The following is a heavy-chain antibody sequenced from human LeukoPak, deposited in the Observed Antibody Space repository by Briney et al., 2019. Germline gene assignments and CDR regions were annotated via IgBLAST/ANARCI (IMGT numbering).Heavy chain of an antibody. V-gene: IGHV4-31*11. J-gene: IGHJ4*02. CDR1: GGSISRGGYY. Sequence: SETLSLTCDVSGGSISRGGYYWSWIRQHPGKGLEWIGSIYYSGSPYYNPSLKSGVTITADASKSQFSLKLTSVTAADTAVYYCARDQTYSGSGIYTYFDYWGQGILVTVSS. CDR2: IYYSGSP. D-gene: IGHD3-10*01. CDR3: ARDQTYSGSGIYTYFDY.